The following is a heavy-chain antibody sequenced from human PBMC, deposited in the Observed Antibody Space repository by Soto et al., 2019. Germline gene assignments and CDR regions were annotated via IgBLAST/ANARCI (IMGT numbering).Heavy chain of an antibody. J-gene: IGHJ4*02. V-gene: IGHV3-30*18. CDR1: GFTFSTFC. CDR2: ISYDGSKK. D-gene: IGHD6-19*01. CDR3: AKGGRQWLVTSDFNY. Sequence: GGSLRLSCAASGFTFSTFCMHWVRQAPGKGLEWVAVISYDGSKKYYADSVKGRSTISRDSSKNTVSLEMTSLRAEDTAVYYCAKGGRQWLVTSDFNYWGQGALVTVSS.